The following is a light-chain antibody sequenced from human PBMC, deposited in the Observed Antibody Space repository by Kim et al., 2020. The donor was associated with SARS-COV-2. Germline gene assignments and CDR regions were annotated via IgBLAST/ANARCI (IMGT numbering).Light chain of an antibody. J-gene: IGKJ1*01. CDR1: QSVSSSY. CDR3: QQYGSSRT. V-gene: IGKV3-20*01. CDR2: GAS. Sequence: LSPGERVPLSCRASQSVSSSYLAWYQQKPGQAPRLLIYGASSRATGIPDRFSGSGSGTDFTLTISRLEPEDFAVYYCQQYGSSRTFGQGTKVDIK.